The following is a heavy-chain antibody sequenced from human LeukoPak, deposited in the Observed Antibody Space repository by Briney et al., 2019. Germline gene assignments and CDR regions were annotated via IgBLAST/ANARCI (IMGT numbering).Heavy chain of an antibody. CDR2: INPSGGST. CDR3: ARAAYYDSSGPYY. D-gene: IGHD3-22*01. Sequence: ASVKVSCKASGYTFTSYYMHWVRQAPGQGLEWMGIINPSGGSTSYAQKFQGRITMTRDTSTSTAYMELTSLTSDDTAVYYCARAAYYDSSGPYYWGQGTLVTVSS. J-gene: IGHJ4*02. V-gene: IGHV1-46*01. CDR1: GYTFTSYY.